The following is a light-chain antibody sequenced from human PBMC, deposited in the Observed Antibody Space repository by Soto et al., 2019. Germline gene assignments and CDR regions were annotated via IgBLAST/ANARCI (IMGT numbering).Light chain of an antibody. CDR2: KVS. CDR1: ESVAYSDGNTY. J-gene: IGKJ1*01. Sequence: DVVMTQSPLSLPVTLGQPASISCKSSESVAYSDGNTYLNWFQQRPGQSPRRLNYKVSNRDSGVPDRFSGSGSGTDFTLKISRVEAGDVGVYYCMQGTHWPWTFGQGTKVEIK. V-gene: IGKV2-30*01. CDR3: MQGTHWPWT.